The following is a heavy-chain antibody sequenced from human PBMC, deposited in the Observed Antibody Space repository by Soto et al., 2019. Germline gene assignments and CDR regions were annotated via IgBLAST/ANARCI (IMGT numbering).Heavy chain of an antibody. CDR2: IYNSGRY. CDR3: ARHFPGPRVEYQLPRPYYYYYGMDV. D-gene: IGHD2-2*01. V-gene: IGHV4-59*01. Sequence: SETLSLTCTVSGGFIWGWIRQSPDKGLEWIGYIYNSGRYNYNPSLESRLTISIDTSKNQFSLRLASVTAADTAVYYCARHFPGPRVEYQLPRPYYYYYGMDVWGQGTTVTVSS. CDR1: GGFI. J-gene: IGHJ6*02.